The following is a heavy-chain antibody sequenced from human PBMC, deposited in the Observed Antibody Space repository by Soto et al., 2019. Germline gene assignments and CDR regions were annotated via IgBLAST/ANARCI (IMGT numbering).Heavy chain of an antibody. CDR1: GGSISSYH. J-gene: IGHJ4*02. D-gene: IGHD6-19*01. V-gene: IGHV4-59*01. CDR3: ARVPPAVAGTSLFDY. CDR2: IYYSGST. Sequence: SEILSLTCTVSGGSISSYHWSWIRQPPGKGLEWIGYIYYSGSTNYNPSLKSRVTISVDTSKNQFSLKLSSVTAADTAVYYCARVPPAVAGTSLFDYWGQGTLVTVSS.